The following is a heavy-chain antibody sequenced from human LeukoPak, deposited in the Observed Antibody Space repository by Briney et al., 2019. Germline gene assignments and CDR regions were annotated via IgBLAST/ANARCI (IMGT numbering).Heavy chain of an antibody. V-gene: IGHV1-2*02. CDR3: AGPWDQVGFDP. D-gene: IGHD1-26*01. J-gene: IGHJ5*02. CDR1: GYTFTGYY. Sequence: ASVKVSCKASGYTFTGYYLHWVRQAPGQGLEWMGWIFPKTGGTSYAQKFQGRVTMTRDTSISTAYMELIGLRSDDTTVYYCAGPWDQVGFDPWGQGTLVTVSS. CDR2: IFPKTGGT.